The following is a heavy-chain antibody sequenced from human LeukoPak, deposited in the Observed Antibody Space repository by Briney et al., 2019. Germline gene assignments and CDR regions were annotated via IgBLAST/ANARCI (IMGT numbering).Heavy chain of an antibody. CDR2: ISAYNGNT. CDR1: GYTFTSYG. CDR3: ARDVAAADTFDYYYGMDV. Sequence: GASVKVSCKASGYTFTSYGISWVRQAPGQGLEWMGWISAYNGNTNYAQKLQGRVTMTTDTSTSTAYMELRSLRSDDTAVYYCARDVAAADTFDYYYGMDVWGQGTTVTVSS. V-gene: IGHV1-18*01. J-gene: IGHJ6*02. D-gene: IGHD6-13*01.